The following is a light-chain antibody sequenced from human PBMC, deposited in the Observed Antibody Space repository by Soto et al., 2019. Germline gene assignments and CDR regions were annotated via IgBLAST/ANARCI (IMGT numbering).Light chain of an antibody. V-gene: IGLV1-40*01. CDR3: QSYDSSLSVV. CDR2: GNS. CDR1: SSNIGAGYD. Sequence: QSVLTQPPSVSGAPGQRVTSSCTGSSSNIGAGYDVHWYQQLPGTAPKLLIYGNSNRPSGVPDRFSGSKSGTSASLAITGLQAEDEADYYCQSYDSSLSVVFGTGTKLTVL. J-gene: IGLJ1*01.